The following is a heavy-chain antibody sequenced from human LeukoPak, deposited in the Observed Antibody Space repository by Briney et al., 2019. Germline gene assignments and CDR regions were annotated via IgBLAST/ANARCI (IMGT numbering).Heavy chain of an antibody. Sequence: PSETLSLTRTVSGGSISSYYWSWIRQPPGKGLEWIGYIYYSGSTNYNPSLKSRVTISVDTSKNQFSLKLSSVTAADTAVYYCAGLGYCSSTSCYYYYGMDVWGQGTTVTVSS. CDR2: IYYSGST. CDR3: AGLGYCSSTSCYYYYGMDV. CDR1: GGSISSYY. J-gene: IGHJ6*02. D-gene: IGHD2-2*01. V-gene: IGHV4-59*01.